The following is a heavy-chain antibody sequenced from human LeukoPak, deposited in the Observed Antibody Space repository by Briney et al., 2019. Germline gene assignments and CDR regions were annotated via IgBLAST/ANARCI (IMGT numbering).Heavy chain of an antibody. CDR1: GYTFTGYY. V-gene: IGHV1-18*04. J-gene: IGHJ4*02. CDR3: ARDELPRYYDILTGYYVLDY. D-gene: IGHD3-9*01. CDR2: ISAYNGNT. Sequence: ASVKVSCKASGYTFTGYYMHWVRQAPGQGLEWMGWISAYNGNTNYAQKLQGRVTMTTDTSTSTAYMELRSLRSDDTAVYYCARDELPRYYDILTGYYVLDYWGQGTLVTVSS.